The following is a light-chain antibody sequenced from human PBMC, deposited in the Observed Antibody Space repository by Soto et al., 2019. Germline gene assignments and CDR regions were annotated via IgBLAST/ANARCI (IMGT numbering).Light chain of an antibody. J-gene: IGKJ4*01. V-gene: IGKV1-39*01. CDR2: TAS. Sequence: DIQMTQSPSSLSASVGDRVTITCRASQNIATYLNWYQQTPGKAPKLLIYTASTLQSGVPSRLSGSGSGTDFTLTISSLQPEDFATFYCQQSYNTPLTFGGGTKVDI. CDR1: QNIATY. CDR3: QQSYNTPLT.